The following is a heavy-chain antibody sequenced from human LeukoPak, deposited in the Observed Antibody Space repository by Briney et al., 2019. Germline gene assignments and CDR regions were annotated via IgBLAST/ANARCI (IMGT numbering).Heavy chain of an antibody. J-gene: IGHJ4*02. CDR1: GFIFSSYA. Sequence: PGRSLRLSCAASGFIFSSYAMHWVRQPPGKGLEWVAAISYDGSNKYYADSVKGRFTISRDNSKNTLYLQMNSLRAEDTAVYYCAKEGLQSYFDYWGQGTLVTVSS. D-gene: IGHD5-24*01. CDR3: AKEGLQSYFDY. CDR2: ISYDGSNK. V-gene: IGHV3-30*04.